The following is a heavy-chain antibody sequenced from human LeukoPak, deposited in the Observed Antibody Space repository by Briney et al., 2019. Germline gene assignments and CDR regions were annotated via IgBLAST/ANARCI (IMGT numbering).Heavy chain of an antibody. J-gene: IGHJ6*03. Sequence: GASVKVSCKASGYTFTGYYIHWVRQAPGQGLEWMGWINPNSGGTNYAQKFQGRVTMTRDTSISTAYMELSRLRSDDTAVYYCAKDWGSGNYYMDVWGKGTTVTISS. D-gene: IGHD3-16*01. V-gene: IGHV1-2*02. CDR1: GYTFTGYY. CDR2: INPNSGGT. CDR3: AKDWGSGNYYMDV.